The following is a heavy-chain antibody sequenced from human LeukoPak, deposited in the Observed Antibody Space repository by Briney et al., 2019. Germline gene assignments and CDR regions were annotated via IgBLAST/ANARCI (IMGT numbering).Heavy chain of an antibody. V-gene: IGHV3-48*01. Sequence: GGSLRLSCAASGFTFNNDPMNWVRQAPGKGLEWVAHIRSDTKTIVYADSVKGRFIISRDNAKNSLSLQMNSLRVEDTAVYYCARDQNWVFDYWGQGTLVTVSS. CDR1: GFTFNNDP. CDR2: IRSDTKTI. D-gene: IGHD7-27*01. J-gene: IGHJ4*02. CDR3: ARDQNWVFDY.